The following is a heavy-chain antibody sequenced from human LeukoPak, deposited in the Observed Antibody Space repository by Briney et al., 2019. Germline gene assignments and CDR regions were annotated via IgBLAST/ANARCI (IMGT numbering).Heavy chain of an antibody. CDR1: GFTFDDYG. Sequence: GGSLRLSCAASGFTFDDYGMSWVRQAPGKGLEWVSGINWNGGSTGYADSVKGRFTISRDNAKNSLYLQMNSLRAEDTALYYCAREGIVATILWAPMGYYYYMDVWGKGTTVTVSS. D-gene: IGHD5-12*01. J-gene: IGHJ6*03. V-gene: IGHV3-20*04. CDR3: AREGIVATILWAPMGYYYYMDV. CDR2: INWNGGST.